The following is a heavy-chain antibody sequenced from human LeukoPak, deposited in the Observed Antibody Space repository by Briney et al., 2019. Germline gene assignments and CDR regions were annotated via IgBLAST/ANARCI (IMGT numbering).Heavy chain of an antibody. D-gene: IGHD6-13*01. CDR2: ISSSSSYI. J-gene: IGHJ4*02. Sequence: GGSLRLSCAASGFTFSSYSMNWVRQAPGKGLEWASSISSSSSYIYYADSVKGRFTISRDNAKNSLYLQMNSLRAEDTAVYYCARDSSSSWYYNFDYWGQGTLVTVSS. V-gene: IGHV3-21*01. CDR3: ARDSSSSWYYNFDY. CDR1: GFTFSSYS.